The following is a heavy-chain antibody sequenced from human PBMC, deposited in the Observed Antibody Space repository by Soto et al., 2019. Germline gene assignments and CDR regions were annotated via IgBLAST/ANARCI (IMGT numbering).Heavy chain of an antibody. V-gene: IGHV1-18*01. Sequence: ASVKVSCKASGYTFTSYGISWVRQAPGQGLEWMGWISAYNGNTNYAQKLQGRVTMTRDTSMSTAYMELSRLRSDDTAVYYCARDVGYCSGGSCYPENYFDYWGQGTLVTVSS. CDR3: ARDVGYCSGGSCYPENYFDY. CDR2: ISAYNGNT. J-gene: IGHJ4*02. D-gene: IGHD2-15*01. CDR1: GYTFTSYG.